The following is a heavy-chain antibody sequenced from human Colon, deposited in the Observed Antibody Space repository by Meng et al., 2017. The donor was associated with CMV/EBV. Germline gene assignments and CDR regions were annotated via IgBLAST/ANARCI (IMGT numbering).Heavy chain of an antibody. CDR2: IQSDGNT. Sequence: VQVQEACPGMVRPLETLSLTCIVSGAPISNFFWSWIRQSAGMRLEWIGRIQSDGNTYYNPSLKSRVTVSQDTSKNQISLRLRSVTAADTAVYYCATGSGDFDHWGQGTLVTVSS. CDR1: GAPISNFF. V-gene: IGHV4-4*07. J-gene: IGHJ4*02. D-gene: IGHD1-26*01. CDR3: ATGSGDFDH.